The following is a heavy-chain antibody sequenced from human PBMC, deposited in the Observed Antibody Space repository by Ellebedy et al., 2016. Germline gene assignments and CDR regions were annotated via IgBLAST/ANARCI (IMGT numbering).Heavy chain of an antibody. CDR3: ARGLVTAIGATDY. CDR1: GYSISSGYY. Sequence: SETLSLXXTVSGYSISSGYYWGWIRQPPGKGLEWIGSIYHSGSTYYNPSLKSRVTISVDTSKNQFSLKLSSVTAADTAVYYCARGLVTAIGATDYWGQGTLVTVSS. V-gene: IGHV4-38-2*02. CDR2: IYHSGST. D-gene: IGHD2-21*02. J-gene: IGHJ4*02.